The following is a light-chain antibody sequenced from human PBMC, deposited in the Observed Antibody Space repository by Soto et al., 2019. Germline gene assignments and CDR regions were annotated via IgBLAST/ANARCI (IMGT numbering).Light chain of an antibody. CDR1: QSVSSSY. CDR2: GAS. V-gene: IGKV3-20*01. CDR3: QQYGSSPPYT. Sequence: EIVLTQSPGTPSLSPGERATLSCRASQSVSSSYLAWYQQKPGQAPRLLIYGASSRATGIPDRFSGSGSGTDFTLTISRREPEDFAVYYCQQYGSSPPYTFGQGTKLEIK. J-gene: IGKJ2*01.